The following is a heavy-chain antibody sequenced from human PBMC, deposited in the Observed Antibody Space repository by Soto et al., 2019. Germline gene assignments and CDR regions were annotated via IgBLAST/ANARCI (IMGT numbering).Heavy chain of an antibody. Sequence: RGESLKISCKASGYSFTSYWIGWVRQMPGKGLEWMGIIYPGDSDTRYRPSLLGQVTISADKSISTAYLQWSSLKASDTAIYCARAIEMATIGWFDPWGQGTLVTVSS. CDR3: ARAIEMATIGWFDP. J-gene: IGHJ5*02. D-gene: IGHD5-12*01. CDR2: IYPGDSDT. CDR1: GYSFTSYW. V-gene: IGHV5-51*01.